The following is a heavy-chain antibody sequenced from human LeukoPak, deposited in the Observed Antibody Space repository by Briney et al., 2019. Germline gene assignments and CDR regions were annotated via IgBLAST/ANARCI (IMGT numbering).Heavy chain of an antibody. D-gene: IGHD3-10*01. Sequence: GESLKISCKGSGYTFTSYWIGWVRQMPGKGLEWMGIINPGDSATRYSPSFQGQVTISADKSVSTAYLQWSSLKGSDTAMYYCARGAHGSGSSYNYYGMDVWGQGTTVTVSS. V-gene: IGHV5-51*01. CDR1: GYTFTSYW. CDR2: INPGDSAT. CDR3: ARGAHGSGSSYNYYGMDV. J-gene: IGHJ6*02.